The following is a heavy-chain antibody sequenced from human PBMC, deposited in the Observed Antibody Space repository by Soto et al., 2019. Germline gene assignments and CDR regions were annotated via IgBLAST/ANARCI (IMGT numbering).Heavy chain of an antibody. D-gene: IGHD6-19*01. CDR2: INRDGSST. V-gene: IGHV3-74*01. CDR3: ARDLVAATSFNSYDYGMDA. CDR1: GFTFSSYW. J-gene: IGHJ6*02. Sequence: AESLSLSCAASGFTFSSYWMHWVRLAPEKGLGWVSRINRDGSSTSYANSVKGRCTISRDNAKNKLYLKMNSLRAEDTAVYCCARDLVAATSFNSYDYGMDAWGQGTTVTVSS.